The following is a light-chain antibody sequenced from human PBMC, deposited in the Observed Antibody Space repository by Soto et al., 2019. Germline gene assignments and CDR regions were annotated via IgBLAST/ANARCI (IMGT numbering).Light chain of an antibody. J-gene: IGKJ1*01. CDR2: ASS. V-gene: IGKV3-11*01. Sequence: EIVLTQSPATLSLSPGERATLSCRASQSVSSYLAWYQQKPGQAPRLLIYASSNRAAGIPARFSGSVSGTDFTLTISSLEPEDFAVYYCQQRSNWPRTFGQGTKVEIK. CDR3: QQRSNWPRT. CDR1: QSVSSY.